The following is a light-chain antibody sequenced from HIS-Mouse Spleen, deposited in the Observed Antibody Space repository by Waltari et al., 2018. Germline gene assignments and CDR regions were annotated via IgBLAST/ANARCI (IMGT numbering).Light chain of an antibody. CDR2: DFS. Sequence: LTQPASVSGSPGQSITISCTGTSSDVGGYNYVSWYQQHPGKAPKTMIYDFSNPPSGVSNRFSGSKSCNTASLTIPGLQAEDEADYYCSSYTSSSFNVVFGGGTKLTVL. J-gene: IGLJ2*01. CDR1: SSDVGGYNY. V-gene: IGLV2-14*03. CDR3: SSYTSSSFNVV.